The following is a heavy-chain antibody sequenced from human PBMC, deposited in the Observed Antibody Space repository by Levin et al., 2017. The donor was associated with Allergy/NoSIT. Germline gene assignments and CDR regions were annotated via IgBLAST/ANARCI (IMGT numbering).Heavy chain of an antibody. CDR2: MNPSSGST. CDR1: GYTFTSYD. V-gene: IGHV1-8*01. J-gene: IGHJ4*02. Sequence: NPGESLKISCKASGYTFTSYDINWVRQATGQGLEWMGWMNPSSGSTGYAQKFQGRVTMTRDTSISTAYMELSSLRSEDTAVYYCAMLKSHIDYWGQGTLVTVSS. CDR3: AMLKSHIDY. D-gene: IGHD3-16*01.